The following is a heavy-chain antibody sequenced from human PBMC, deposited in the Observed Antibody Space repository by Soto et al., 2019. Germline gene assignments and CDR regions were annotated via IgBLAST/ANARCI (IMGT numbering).Heavy chain of an antibody. CDR1: GGSFSGYY. Sequence: SETLSLTCAVYGGSFSGYYWSWVRQSPGKGLEWIGEINPTGGTNYNPSLKSRVTISVDTSKDQFSLQLSPVTAADTAVYYCARTRATPASRNLDYWGQGTLVTVSS. J-gene: IGHJ4*02. CDR2: INPTGGT. V-gene: IGHV4-34*01. CDR3: ARTRATPASRNLDY. D-gene: IGHD1-1*01.